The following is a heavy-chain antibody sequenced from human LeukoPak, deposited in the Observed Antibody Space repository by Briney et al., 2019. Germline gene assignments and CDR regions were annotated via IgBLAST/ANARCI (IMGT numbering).Heavy chain of an antibody. Sequence: ASVNVSCKASGYTFSTYGFSWVRQAPGQGLEWMGWISAYNGNTNYAQRLQGRVTMTTDTSTSTAYMELSSLRSEDTAVYHCAADRHWGDAFDIWGQGTMVTVSS. CDR1: GYTFSTYG. J-gene: IGHJ3*02. CDR3: AADRHWGDAFDI. CDR2: ISAYNGNT. V-gene: IGHV1-18*01. D-gene: IGHD7-27*01.